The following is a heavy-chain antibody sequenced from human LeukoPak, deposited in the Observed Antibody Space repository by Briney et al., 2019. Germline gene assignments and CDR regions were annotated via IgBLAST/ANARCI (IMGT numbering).Heavy chain of an antibody. CDR2: ISGSGGST. CDR3: AEVAGNWNHPN. Sequence: PGGSLRLSCAASAFTFRSYAMIWVRQAPGKGLEWVSAISGSGGSTYYADSVKGRFTISRDNSKNTLYLQMNSLRAEDTALYYCAEVAGNWNHPNWGQGTLVTVS. D-gene: IGHD1-14*01. J-gene: IGHJ1*01. CDR1: AFTFRSYA. V-gene: IGHV3-23*01.